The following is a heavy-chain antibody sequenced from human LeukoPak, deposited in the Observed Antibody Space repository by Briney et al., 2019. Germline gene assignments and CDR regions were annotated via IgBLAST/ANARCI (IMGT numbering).Heavy chain of an antibody. V-gene: IGHV3-21*01. CDR3: VRDVWVDY. D-gene: IGHD5/OR15-5a*01. Sequence: GGSLRLSCAASGFTFIAYNMSWVRQAPGRGLEWVSSISSSGSSIDYADSVKGRFTISRDNAKNSLYLQMNSLRDEDTAVYYCVRDVWVDYWGQGTLVTVSS. J-gene: IGHJ4*02. CDR2: ISSSGSSI. CDR1: GFTFIAYN.